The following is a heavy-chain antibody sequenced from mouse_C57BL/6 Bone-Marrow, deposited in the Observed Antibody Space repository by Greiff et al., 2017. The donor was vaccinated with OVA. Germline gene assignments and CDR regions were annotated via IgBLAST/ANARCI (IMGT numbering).Heavy chain of an antibody. V-gene: IGHV1-26*01. Sequence: VQLQQSGPELVKPGASVKISCKASGYTFTDYYMNWVKQSHGKSLEWIGDINPNNGGTSYNQKFKGKATLTVDKSSSTAYMELRSLTSEDSAVYYCARKRGYDPLDYWGQGTTLTVS. D-gene: IGHD2-2*01. CDR2: INPNNGGT. CDR1: GYTFTDYY. J-gene: IGHJ2*01. CDR3: ARKRGYDPLDY.